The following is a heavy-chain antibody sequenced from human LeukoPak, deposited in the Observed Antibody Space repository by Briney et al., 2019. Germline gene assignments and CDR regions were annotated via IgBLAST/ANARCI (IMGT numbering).Heavy chain of an antibody. CDR2: ISGSGGST. CDR1: GFTFSSYA. J-gene: IGHJ4*02. V-gene: IGHV3-23*01. CDR3: ARGDYYGSGSSGGDY. D-gene: IGHD3-10*01. Sequence: PGGSLRLSCAASGFTFSSYAMSWVRQAPGKGLEWVSAISGSGGSTYYTDFVKGRFTISRDNSKNTLYLQMNSLRAEDTAVYYWARGDYYGSGSSGGDYWGQGTLVTVSS.